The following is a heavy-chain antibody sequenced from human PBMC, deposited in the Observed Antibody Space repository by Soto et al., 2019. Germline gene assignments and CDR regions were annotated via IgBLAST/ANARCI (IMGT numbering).Heavy chain of an antibody. V-gene: IGHV4-4*02. D-gene: IGHD3-10*02. CDR1: GGSISSAGYY. CDR3: ASVRGGYYYAMDV. CDR2: IYHSGST. J-gene: IGHJ6*02. Sequence: SETLSLTCTVSGGSISSAGYYWSWVRQPPGKGLEWIGEIYHSGSTNYNPSLKSRVTISVDKSKNQFSLKLSSVTAADTAVYYCASVRGGYYYAMDVWGQGTTVTVSS.